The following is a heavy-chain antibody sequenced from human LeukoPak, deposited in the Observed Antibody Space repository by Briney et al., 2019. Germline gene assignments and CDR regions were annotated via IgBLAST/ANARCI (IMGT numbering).Heavy chain of an antibody. CDR1: GFTFNNYA. J-gene: IGHJ4*02. V-gene: IGHV3-23*01. CDR2: ISGGGETT. CDR3: ARDYADYVGYFFFDY. Sequence: GGSLRLSCAASGFTFNNYAMNWVRQAPGKGLEWVSSISGGGETTYYADSAKGRFTISRVNSQNTLYLQMNSLRAEDTAVYYCARDYADYVGYFFFDYWGQGTLVTVSS. D-gene: IGHD4-17*01.